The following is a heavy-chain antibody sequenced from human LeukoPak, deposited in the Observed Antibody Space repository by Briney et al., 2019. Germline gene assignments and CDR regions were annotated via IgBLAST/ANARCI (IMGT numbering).Heavy chain of an antibody. CDR3: ARDLAYSRLDC. D-gene: IGHD5-18*01. CDR1: GLTFSSSW. CDR2: INPDGNKK. V-gene: IGHV3-7*01. Sequence: GGSLRLSCAVSGLTFSSSWMDWVRQAPGKGLEWVASINPDGNKKYSADSVKGRFTISRDNAENSLYLQMNSLRVEDIAFYYCARDLAYSRLDCWGQGMLVTVSS. J-gene: IGHJ4*02.